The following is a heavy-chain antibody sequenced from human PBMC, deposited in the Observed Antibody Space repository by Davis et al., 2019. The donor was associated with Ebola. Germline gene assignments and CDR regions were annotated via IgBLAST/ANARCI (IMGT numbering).Heavy chain of an antibody. CDR3: AKAPRGYNWNYDY. CDR2: IGGAGIST. V-gene: IGHV3-23*01. D-gene: IGHD1-7*01. Sequence: GESLKISCTTSGFTFSTYALSWVRQAPGKGLEWVSTIGGAGISTYYAGSVKGRFTISRDNSRGTLYLQMNNLRVEDTAVYYCAKAPRGYNWNYDYWGRGTLVTVSS. J-gene: IGHJ4*01. CDR1: GFTFSTYA.